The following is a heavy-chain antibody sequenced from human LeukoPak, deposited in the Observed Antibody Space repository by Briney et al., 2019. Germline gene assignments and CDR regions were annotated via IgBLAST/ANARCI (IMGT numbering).Heavy chain of an antibody. D-gene: IGHD5-24*01. CDR1: GFTFSSYS. CDR2: ISSSGSYI. Sequence: GGSLRLSCAASGFTFSSYSMNWVRQAPGKGLEWVSSISSSGSYIYYADSVKGRFTISRDNAKNSLYLQMNSLRAEDTAVYYCAREGVEMATMLDYWGQGTLVTVSS. J-gene: IGHJ4*02. V-gene: IGHV3-21*01. CDR3: AREGVEMATMLDY.